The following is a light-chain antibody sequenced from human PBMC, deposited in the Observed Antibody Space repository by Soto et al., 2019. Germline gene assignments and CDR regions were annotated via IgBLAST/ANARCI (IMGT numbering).Light chain of an antibody. Sequence: QSALTQPASVSGSPGQSITISCTGTSSDVGGYNYVSWYQQHPGKAPKLMIYDVSNRPSGVSNRFSGSKSGNTASLTISGLQAEDGADYYCSSYTSSISFGGGTKLTVL. CDR2: DVS. J-gene: IGLJ2*01. CDR1: SSDVGGYNY. V-gene: IGLV2-14*01. CDR3: SSYTSSIS.